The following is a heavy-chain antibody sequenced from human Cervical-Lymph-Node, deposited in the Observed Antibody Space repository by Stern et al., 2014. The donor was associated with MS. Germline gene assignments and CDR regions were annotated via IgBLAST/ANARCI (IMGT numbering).Heavy chain of an antibody. Sequence: QVQLVQSGAEVKKPGASVKVSCKASGYTFTSYGISWVRQAPGQGLEWMGWISAYNGNNTYAQKFQGQVTMTTDTSTSTAYMELRSLRSDDTAVYYCARDSGYSSSWYPWYFDYWGQGTLVTVSS. J-gene: IGHJ4*02. CDR1: GYTFTSYG. V-gene: IGHV1-18*01. D-gene: IGHD6-13*01. CDR2: ISAYNGNN. CDR3: ARDSGYSSSWYPWYFDY.